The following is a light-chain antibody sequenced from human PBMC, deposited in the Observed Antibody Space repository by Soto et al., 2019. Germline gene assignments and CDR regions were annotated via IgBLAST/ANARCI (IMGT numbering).Light chain of an antibody. CDR3: CSYAGSYTLI. J-gene: IGLJ2*01. Sequence: QSALTQPRSVSGSPGQSVTISCTGTSSDVGGYNYVSWYQQDPGKAPKLMIYDVTKRPSGVPDRFSGSKSGNTAYLTISGLQAEDEADYFCCSYAGSYTLIFGGGTKLTVL. CDR2: DVT. V-gene: IGLV2-11*01. CDR1: SSDVGGYNY.